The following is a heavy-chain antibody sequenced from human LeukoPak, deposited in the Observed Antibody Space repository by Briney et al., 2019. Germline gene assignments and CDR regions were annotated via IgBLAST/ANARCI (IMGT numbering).Heavy chain of an antibody. Sequence: SGGSLRLSCAASGFTFSTYAMTWVRQAPGKGLEWVSGISSDGSNSIYADSVKGRFTVSRDNAKNTLYLQMNSLTVEDTAVYFCVRDFYLAGTNYWGQGTLVSVSS. CDR3: VRDFYLAGTNY. V-gene: IGHV3-74*01. J-gene: IGHJ4*02. CDR1: GFTFSTYA. D-gene: IGHD6-19*01. CDR2: ISSDGSNS.